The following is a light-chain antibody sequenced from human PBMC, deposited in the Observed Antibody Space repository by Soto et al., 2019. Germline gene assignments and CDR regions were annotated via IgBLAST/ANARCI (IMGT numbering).Light chain of an antibody. CDR2: GNS. CDR1: KSNIGAGDN. Sequence: QSVLTQPPSVSGAPGQTVTISCTGSKSNIGAGDNVHWYRQLPGTAPRLLITGNSYRPSGVPDRFSGSKSGTSAYLAITGLQAEDEADYYCYSYDSSLSHNYVFGTGTKVTVL. J-gene: IGLJ1*01. V-gene: IGLV1-40*01. CDR3: YSYDSSLSHNYV.